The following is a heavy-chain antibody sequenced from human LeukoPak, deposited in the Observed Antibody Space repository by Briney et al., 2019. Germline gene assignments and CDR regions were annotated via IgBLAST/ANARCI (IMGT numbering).Heavy chain of an antibody. CDR2: INTVATYI. V-gene: IGHV3-21*01. CDR3: ARLRRNGGSGGLYYYYDY. Sequence: GGSLRLSCAASGFTFTSFSFNWVRQAPGKGLEWVSSINTVATYIYYADSVRGRFTISRDNAKNSVYLQMDSLRAEDTGVYYCARLRRNGGSGGLYYYYDYWGQGTLVTVSS. J-gene: IGHJ4*02. CDR1: GFTFTSFS. D-gene: IGHD2-15*01.